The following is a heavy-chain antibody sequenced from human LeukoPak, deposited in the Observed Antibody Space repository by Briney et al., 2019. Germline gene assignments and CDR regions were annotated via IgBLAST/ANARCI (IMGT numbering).Heavy chain of an antibody. CDR2: INPSGGST. J-gene: IGHJ6*02. CDR3: ASASFYYYYGMDV. Sequence: ASVKVSCKASGYTFTSYYMHWVRQAPGQGLKWMGIINPSGGSTSYAQKFQGRVTMTRDTSTSTVYMELSSLRSEDTAVYYCASASFYYYYGMDVWGQGTTVTVSS. V-gene: IGHV1-46*03. CDR1: GYTFTSYY.